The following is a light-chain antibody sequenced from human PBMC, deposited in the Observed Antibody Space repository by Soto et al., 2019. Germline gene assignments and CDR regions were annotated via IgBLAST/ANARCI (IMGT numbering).Light chain of an antibody. J-gene: IGLJ3*02. Sequence: QSVLTQPPSVSGAPGQTVTISCTGSRYNIGAGYDVHWYQQLPGTAPKLLIYDNINRPSGVPDRFSGSKSGASASLAITGLQAEDGADYYCQSYDTSLSACVFGEGTKVTVL. CDR1: RYNIGAGYD. V-gene: IGLV1-40*01. CDR2: DNI. CDR3: QSYDTSLSACV.